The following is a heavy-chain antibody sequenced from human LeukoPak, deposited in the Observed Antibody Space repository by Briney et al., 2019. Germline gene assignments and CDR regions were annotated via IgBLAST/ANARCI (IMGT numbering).Heavy chain of an antibody. CDR1: GFTFSSYA. Sequence: PGRSLRLSCAASGFTFSSYAMHWVRQAPGKGLEWVSTITKSGDQTHYADSVRGLFTISRDIFKNTLYLQMNSLRAEDTAVYHCVKSAGKDGYRDVFDIWGQGTVVTVSS. D-gene: IGHD5-24*01. J-gene: IGHJ3*02. CDR3: VKSAGKDGYRDVFDI. V-gene: IGHV3-23*01. CDR2: ITKSGDQT.